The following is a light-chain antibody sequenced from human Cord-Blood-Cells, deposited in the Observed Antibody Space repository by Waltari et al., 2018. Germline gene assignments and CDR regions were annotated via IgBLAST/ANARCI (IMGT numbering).Light chain of an antibody. CDR1: QSISNW. Sequence: DIQITQSPSTLSASVGYRGPITCRASQSISNWLAWYQQKPGKAPKLLIYDASSLESGVPSRCSGSGSCTEFTLTISSLQPDDFATYYCQQYNSYSSYTFGQGTKLEIK. CDR3: QQYNSYSSYT. CDR2: DAS. J-gene: IGKJ2*01. V-gene: IGKV1-5*01.